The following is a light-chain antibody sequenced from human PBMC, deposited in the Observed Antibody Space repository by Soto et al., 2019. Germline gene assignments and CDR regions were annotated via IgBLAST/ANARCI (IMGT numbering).Light chain of an antibody. CDR2: VGTGGIVG. CDR1: SGYSNYK. CDR3: GADHGSGSNFVRV. Sequence: QSVLTQPPSASASLGASVTLTCTLSSGYSNYKVDWYQQRPGKGPRFVMRVGTGGIVGSKGDGIPDRFSVLGSGLNRYLTIKNIHEEDESDYHCGADHGSGSNFVRVFGGGTKLTVL. J-gene: IGLJ3*02. V-gene: IGLV9-49*01.